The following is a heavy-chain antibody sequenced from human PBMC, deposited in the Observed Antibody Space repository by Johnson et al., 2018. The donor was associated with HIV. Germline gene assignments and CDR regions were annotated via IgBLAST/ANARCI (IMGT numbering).Heavy chain of an antibody. J-gene: IGHJ3*02. CDR2: ISSSDSTI. D-gene: IGHD2-15*01. CDR1: GFTFDDYG. Sequence: QVQLVESGGGVVRPGGSLRLSCAASGFTFDDYGMSWIRQAPGKGLEWISYISSSDSTIYSADSVQGRFTISRDNAKKSLYLQMNSLRAEDTAVYYCARDGVVVVPGGWGAFDIWGQGTLVTVSS. V-gene: IGHV3-11*04. CDR3: ARDGVVVVPGGWGAFDI.